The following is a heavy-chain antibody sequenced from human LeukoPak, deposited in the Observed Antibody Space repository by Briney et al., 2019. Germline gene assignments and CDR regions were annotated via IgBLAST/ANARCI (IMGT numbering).Heavy chain of an antibody. CDR2: IYPGDSDT. J-gene: IGHJ5*02. CDR3: ARHFGYSSSSRWFDP. D-gene: IGHD6-6*01. CDR1: GYSFTSYW. V-gene: IGHV5-51*01. Sequence: GESLQISCKGSGYSFTSYWIGWVRQMPGKGREWMGIIYPGDSDTRYSPSFQGQVTISADKSISTAYLQWSSLKASDTAMYYCARHFGYSSSSRWFDPWGQGTLVTVSS.